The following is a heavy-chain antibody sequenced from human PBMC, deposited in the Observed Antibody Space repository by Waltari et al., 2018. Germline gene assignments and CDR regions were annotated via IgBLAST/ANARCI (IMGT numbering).Heavy chain of an antibody. CDR1: GSTFPSYV. CDR2: MNPNSGNT. CDR3: ARDLGRRFDP. Sequence: QVQLVHSGAEVKKPGASVKVSCKASGSTFPSYVINWVLQATGQGLEWMGWMNPNSGNTGYAQKFQGRVTITRNTSISTAYMELSSLRSEDTAVYYCARDLGRRFDPWGQGTLVTVSS. D-gene: IGHD1-26*01. J-gene: IGHJ5*02. V-gene: IGHV1-8*03.